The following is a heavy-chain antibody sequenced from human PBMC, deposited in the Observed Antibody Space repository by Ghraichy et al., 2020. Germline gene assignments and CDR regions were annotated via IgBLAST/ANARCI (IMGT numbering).Heavy chain of an antibody. CDR1: GYTFTGYY. CDR2: INPNSGGT. J-gene: IGHJ6*02. CDR3: ARSGHYDFWSGYSSEYYYYYGMDV. Sequence: ASVKVSCKASGYTFTGYYMHWVRQAPGQGLEWMGWINPNSGGTNYAQKFQGWVTMTRDTSISTAYMELSRLRSDDTAVYYCARSGHYDFWSGYSSEYYYYYGMDVWGQGTTVTVSS. D-gene: IGHD3-3*01. V-gene: IGHV1-2*04.